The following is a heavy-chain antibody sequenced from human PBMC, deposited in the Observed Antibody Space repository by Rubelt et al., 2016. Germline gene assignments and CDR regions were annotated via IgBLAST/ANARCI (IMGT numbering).Heavy chain of an antibody. Sequence: QVQLVQSGAEVKKPGSSVKVSCKASGGTFSSYAISWVRQAPGQGLEWMGRIIPILGIENYAQKFQGGVTSTADKSTSTAYMELSSLRSEDTAVYYCATTIAIRPYYFDYWGQGTLVTVSS. D-gene: IGHD6-6*01. CDR3: ATTIAIRPYYFDY. V-gene: IGHV1-69*04. CDR1: GGTFSSYA. CDR2: IIPILGIE. J-gene: IGHJ4*02.